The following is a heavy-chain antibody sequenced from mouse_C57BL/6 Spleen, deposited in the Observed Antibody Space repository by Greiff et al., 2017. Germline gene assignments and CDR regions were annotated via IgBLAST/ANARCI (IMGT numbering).Heavy chain of an antibody. Sequence: EVMLVESVAELVRPGASVKLSCTASGFNIKNTYMHWVKQRPEQGLEWIGRIDPANGNTKYAPKFQGKATITADTSSNTAYLQLSSLTSEDTAIYYCARGYYGSSYEYFDVWGTGTTVTVSS. CDR2: IDPANGNT. CDR3: ARGYYGSSYEYFDV. V-gene: IGHV14-3*01. J-gene: IGHJ1*03. CDR1: GFNIKNTY. D-gene: IGHD1-1*01.